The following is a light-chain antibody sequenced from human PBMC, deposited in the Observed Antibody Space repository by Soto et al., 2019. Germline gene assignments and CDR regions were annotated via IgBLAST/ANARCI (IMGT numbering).Light chain of an antibody. CDR1: QSVTSSY. CDR2: GAS. J-gene: IGKJ5*01. Sequence: DIVMTQSPCTLSLSLGDRVTISCRASQSVTSSYLAWYQKKRGQAHRLLFYGASSRSTGLADRCCGSRSATDFSLTISRREPEDFAAYYCRQYGSSPPVTFGQGTRLEMK. CDR3: RQYGSSPPVT. V-gene: IGKV3-20*01.